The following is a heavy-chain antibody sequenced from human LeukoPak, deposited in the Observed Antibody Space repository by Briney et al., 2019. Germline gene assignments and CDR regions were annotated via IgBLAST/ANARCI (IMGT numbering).Heavy chain of an antibody. CDR1: GFTFSSYA. Sequence: GGSLRLSCAASGFTFSSYAMSWVRQAPGKGLEWVGRIKSKTDGGTTDYAAPVKGRFTISRDDSKNTLYLQMNSLKTEDTAVYYCTTRLRFLDDYWGQGTLVTVSS. J-gene: IGHJ4*02. D-gene: IGHD3-3*01. V-gene: IGHV3-15*01. CDR3: TTRLRFLDDY. CDR2: IKSKTDGGTT.